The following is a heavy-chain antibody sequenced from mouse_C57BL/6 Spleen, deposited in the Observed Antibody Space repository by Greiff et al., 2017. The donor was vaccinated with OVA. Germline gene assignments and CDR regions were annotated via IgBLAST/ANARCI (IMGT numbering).Heavy chain of an antibody. J-gene: IGHJ3*01. CDR3: ARGDYYGSSLDWFAY. Sequence: EVQLVESGPGMVKPSQSLSLTCTVTGYSITSGYDWHWIRHFPGNKLEWMGYISYSGSTNYNPSLKSRISITHDTSKNHFFLKLNSVTTEDTATYYCARGDYYGSSLDWFAYWGQGTLVTVSA. V-gene: IGHV3-1*01. D-gene: IGHD1-1*01. CDR1: GYSITSGYD. CDR2: ISYSGST.